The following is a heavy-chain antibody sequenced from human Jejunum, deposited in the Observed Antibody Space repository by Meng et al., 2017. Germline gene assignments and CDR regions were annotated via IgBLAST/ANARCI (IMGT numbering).Heavy chain of an antibody. V-gene: IGHV3-23*01. CDR2: ITGSGIST. J-gene: IGHJ3*02. Sequence: GESLKISCSASGFTFTKFPMSWVRQAPGKGLEWVPSITGSGISTYYADSVKGRFTIPRDDSKSAVYLQINSLRVEDTAIYYCAKDCRGVVGVIDAFDIWGQGTMVTVSS. CDR3: AKDCRGVVGVIDAFDI. D-gene: IGHD1-26*01. CDR1: GFTFTKFP.